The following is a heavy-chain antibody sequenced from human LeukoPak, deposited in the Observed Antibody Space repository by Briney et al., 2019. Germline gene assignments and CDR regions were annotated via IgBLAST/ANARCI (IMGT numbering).Heavy chain of an antibody. CDR2: VKSDGAGT. D-gene: IGHD3-22*01. CDR1: GFTFSTYA. J-gene: IGHJ5*02. Sequence: GGSLRLSCAASGFTFSTYAMSWVRQAPGKGLAWVASVKSDGAGTHYADSVKGRFTISRDNSKNILYLQMNSLRAEDTAIYYCARCTTASSGWCNWLDPWGQGTLVTVSS. V-gene: IGHV3-23*01. CDR3: ARCTTASSGWCNWLDP.